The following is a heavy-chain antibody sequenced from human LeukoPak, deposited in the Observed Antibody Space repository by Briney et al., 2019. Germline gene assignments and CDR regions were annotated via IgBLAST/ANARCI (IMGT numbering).Heavy chain of an antibody. CDR2: ISGSGGST. Sequence: PWGSLRLSCAASGYTFSSYAMSWVRQAPGKGLEWVSAISGSGGSTYYADSVKGRFTISRDNSKNTLYLQMNSLRAEDTAVYYCAKGVGPYYYGSGSYLLLFDYWGQGTLVTVSS. V-gene: IGHV3-23*01. CDR3: AKGVGPYYYGSGSYLLLFDY. J-gene: IGHJ4*02. CDR1: GYTFSSYA. D-gene: IGHD3-10*01.